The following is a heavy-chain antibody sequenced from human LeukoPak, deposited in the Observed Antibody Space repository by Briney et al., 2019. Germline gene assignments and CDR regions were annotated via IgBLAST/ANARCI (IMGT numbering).Heavy chain of an antibody. V-gene: IGHV3-74*01. CDR3: ARVRGYSSGYYYVGHFDY. J-gene: IGHJ4*02. Sequence: GGSLRLSCAASGFTFSSYGMHWVRQAPGKGLGWVSHINGDGSSTSHADSVKGRFTISRDNAKNTLYLQMNSLRAEDTAVYYCARVRGYSSGYYYVGHFDYWGQGTLVTVSS. CDR2: INGDGSST. D-gene: IGHD3-22*01. CDR1: GFTFSSYG.